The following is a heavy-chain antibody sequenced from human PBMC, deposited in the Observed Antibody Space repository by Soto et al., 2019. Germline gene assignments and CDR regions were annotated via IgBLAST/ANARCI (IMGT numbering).Heavy chain of an antibody. CDR1: GFSLSSSDMA. J-gene: IGHJ3*01. CDR3: PHFYATVRSPMEAFDV. CDR2: IYWDDDK. V-gene: IGHV2-5*02. D-gene: IGHD3-10*01. Sequence: QITLKESGPALVKPTQPLTLTCTFSGFSLSSSDMAVGWIRQPPGKALEWLALIYWDDDKRYSPSVKNRLTITKDTSKNQVVLMMTNMDPVDTGPYYGPHFYATVRSPMEAFDVWGQGKTVSVSS.